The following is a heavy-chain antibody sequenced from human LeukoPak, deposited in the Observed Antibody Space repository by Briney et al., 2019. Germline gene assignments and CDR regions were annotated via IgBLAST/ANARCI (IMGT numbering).Heavy chain of an antibody. CDR1: GGSISSGDYY. CDR2: IYYSGST. Sequence: SETLSLTCTVSGGSISSGDYYWSWIRQPPGKGLEWIGYIYYSGSTYYNPSLKSRVTISVDTSKNQFSLKLSSVTAADTAVYYCARDHDYGDLDYWGQGTLVTVSS. D-gene: IGHD4-17*01. CDR3: ARDHDYGDLDY. V-gene: IGHV4-30-4*01. J-gene: IGHJ4*02.